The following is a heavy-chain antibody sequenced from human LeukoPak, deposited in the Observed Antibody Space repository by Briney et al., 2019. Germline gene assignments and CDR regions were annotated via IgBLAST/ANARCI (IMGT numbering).Heavy chain of an antibody. V-gene: IGHV4-34*01. CDR3: ARMTTGHDF. J-gene: IGHJ4*02. D-gene: IGHD4-17*01. CDR1: GTPFSSYY. Sequence: KPSETLSLTCAVSGTPFSSYYWSWIRQPPGKGLEWIGEVNHSGHTNDNPSLKSRVTISVDTSKNQFSLRLRSVTAADTAVYFCARMTTGHDFWGQGTLVTVSS. CDR2: VNHSGHT.